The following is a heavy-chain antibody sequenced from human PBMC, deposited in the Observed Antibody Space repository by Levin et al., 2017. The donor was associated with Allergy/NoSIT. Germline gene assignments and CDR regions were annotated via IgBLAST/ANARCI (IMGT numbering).Heavy chain of an antibody. CDR3: ARLPRDHNDVVLYWFDP. Sequence: PGESLKISCKGSGYTFANYWIGWVRQKPGKGLEWMGIIYPGDSDTRYSPSFEGQVTISADKSISTAYLQWNSLKVSDTARYYCARLPRDHNDVVLYWFDPWGQGTLVTVSS. J-gene: IGHJ5*02. D-gene: IGHD1-14*01. V-gene: IGHV5-51*01. CDR2: IYPGDSDT. CDR1: GYTFANYW.